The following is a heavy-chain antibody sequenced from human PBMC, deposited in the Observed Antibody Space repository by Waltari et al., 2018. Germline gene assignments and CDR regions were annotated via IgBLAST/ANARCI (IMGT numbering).Heavy chain of an antibody. J-gene: IGHJ4*02. CDR1: GGSFSGYY. D-gene: IGHD3-16*02. V-gene: IGHV4-34*01. Sequence: QVQLQQWGAGLLKPSETLSLTCAVYGGSFSGYYWSWIRQPPGKGLEWIGEINHSGSTNYNPSLKSRVTISVDTSKNQFSLKLSSVTAADMAVYYCARGPIWGSYRFDYWGQGTLVTVSS. CDR2: INHSGST. CDR3: ARGPIWGSYRFDY.